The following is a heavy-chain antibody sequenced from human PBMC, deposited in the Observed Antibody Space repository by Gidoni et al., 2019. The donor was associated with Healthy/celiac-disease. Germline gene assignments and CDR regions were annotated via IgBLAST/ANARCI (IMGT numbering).Heavy chain of an antibody. V-gene: IGHV4-39*07. CDR2: IYYSGST. Sequence: LKRKVAGPGLGKDAEPLAITCTVWGGSISRRSNYWGWIRQPPGKGLEWMGSIYYSGSTYDNPSLQSRVSISVDTSQNQFSLKLSSVTSAYAAVYYCAIDSGYYDLLTAHDAFDIWGQGTLVTVSS. CDR1: GGSISRRSNY. CDR3: AIDSGYYDLLTAHDAFDI. D-gene: IGHD3-9*01. J-gene: IGHJ3*02.